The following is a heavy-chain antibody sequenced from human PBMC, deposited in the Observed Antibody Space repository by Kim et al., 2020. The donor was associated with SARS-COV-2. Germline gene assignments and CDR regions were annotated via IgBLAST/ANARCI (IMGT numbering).Heavy chain of an antibody. V-gene: IGHV1-8*01. CDR3: VRGRDSGNWDPRY. D-gene: IGHD6-13*01. Sequence: ASVKVSCKASGYSFTNYDINWVRQATGQGLEWMGWMNPNSANTGYAQKFQGRITMTRNTSINTAYMELSSLIFEDTAVYYCVRGRDSGNWDPRYWGQGTLVTVSS. J-gene: IGHJ4*02. CDR1: GYSFTNYD. CDR2: MNPNSANT.